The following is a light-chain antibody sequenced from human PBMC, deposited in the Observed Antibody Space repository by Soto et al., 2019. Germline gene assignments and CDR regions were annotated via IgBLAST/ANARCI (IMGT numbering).Light chain of an antibody. CDR1: QSINSS. Sequence: VMTQSPATLSVSPWKRATLSCTASQSINSSLAWYQQRPGQAPRLLIYGASTRATGIPARFSGSGSGTDFTLTISRLEPEDFAVYYCQQYYSSPWTFGQGTKVDIK. V-gene: IGKV3-15*01. CDR3: QQYYSSPWT. CDR2: GAS. J-gene: IGKJ1*01.